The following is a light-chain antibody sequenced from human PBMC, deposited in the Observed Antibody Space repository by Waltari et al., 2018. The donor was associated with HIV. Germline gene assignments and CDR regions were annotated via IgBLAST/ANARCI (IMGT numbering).Light chain of an antibody. J-gene: IGKJ2*01. CDR3: QHYGTTYT. Sequence: SVFPGERATLSCRTSQTIDRNYLAWYQHKPGQAPRLLFYSASTRATGIPDRFSAFGSGTDFSLTINRLEPEDFAVYYCQHYGTTYTFGLGTTLEVK. V-gene: IGKV3-20*01. CDR1: QTIDRNY. CDR2: SAS.